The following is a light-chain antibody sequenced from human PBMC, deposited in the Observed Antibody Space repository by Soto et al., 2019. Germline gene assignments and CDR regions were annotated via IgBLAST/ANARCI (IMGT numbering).Light chain of an antibody. CDR1: QSVSSIY. V-gene: IGKV3-20*01. J-gene: IGKJ2*01. Sequence: EIVLTQSPGTLSLSPGEGATLSCRASQSVSSIYLAWYQQKPGQAPWLLIYGASSRATGIPDRFSGSGSGTDFTLTISRLEPEDFAVYYCQQYGSSPPYTFGQGTKLEIK. CDR2: GAS. CDR3: QQYGSSPPYT.